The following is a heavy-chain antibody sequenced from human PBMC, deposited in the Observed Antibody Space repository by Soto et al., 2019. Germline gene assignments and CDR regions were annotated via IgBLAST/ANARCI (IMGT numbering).Heavy chain of an antibody. D-gene: IGHD6-13*01. J-gene: IGHJ5*02. V-gene: IGHV1-8*01. CDR3: ARGVAAAGTDWFDP. Sequence: QVQLVQSGAEVKKPGASVKVSCKASGYTFTSDDINWVRQATGQGLEWMGWMNPYSGDTGYAQKFQGRVTMTRDTSISTAYMELSSLSSKDTAVYYCARGVAAAGTDWFDPWGQGTLVTVSS. CDR2: MNPYSGDT. CDR1: GYTFTSDD.